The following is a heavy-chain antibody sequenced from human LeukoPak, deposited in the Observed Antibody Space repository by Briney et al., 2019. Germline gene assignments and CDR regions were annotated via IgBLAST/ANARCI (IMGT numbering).Heavy chain of an antibody. CDR1: GGSFSAYY. Sequence: TSETLSLTCAVYGGSFSAYYCHWIRQPPGKGLEWIGEISHSGSTKYYPSLKSRVTISIDTSRNQFSLKLSSATAADTAVYYCARGIADPYSFDSWGQGTLVTVSS. CDR3: ARGIADPYSFDS. J-gene: IGHJ4*02. CDR2: ISHSGST. V-gene: IGHV4-34*01. D-gene: IGHD6-13*01.